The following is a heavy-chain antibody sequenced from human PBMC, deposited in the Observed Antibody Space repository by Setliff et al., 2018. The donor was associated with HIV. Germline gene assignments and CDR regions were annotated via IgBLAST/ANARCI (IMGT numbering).Heavy chain of an antibody. Sequence: ETLSLTCNVSGFTFSSYWMSWVRQAPGKGLEWVANIKQDGSEMYYVDSVKGRFTISRDNAKNSLFLQMKSLRAEDTGVYYCARGHVGAFDIWGQGTMVTVSS. J-gene: IGHJ3*02. CDR1: GFTFSSYW. CDR3: ARGHVGAFDI. CDR2: IKQDGSEM. V-gene: IGHV3-7*01.